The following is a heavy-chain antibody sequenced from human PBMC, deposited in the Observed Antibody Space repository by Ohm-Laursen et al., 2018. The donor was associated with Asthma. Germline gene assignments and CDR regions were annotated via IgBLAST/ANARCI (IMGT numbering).Heavy chain of an antibody. CDR3: ARDLRLTGHYYYYYYGMDV. Sequence: SDTLSLTCAVYGGSFSGYYWSWIRQPPGKGLEWIGEINHSGSTNYNPSLKSRVTISVDTSKNQFSLKLSSVTAADTAVYYCARDLRLTGHYYYYYYGMDVWGQGTTVTVSS. CDR2: INHSGST. V-gene: IGHV4-34*01. D-gene: IGHD3-9*01. J-gene: IGHJ6*02. CDR1: GGSFSGYY.